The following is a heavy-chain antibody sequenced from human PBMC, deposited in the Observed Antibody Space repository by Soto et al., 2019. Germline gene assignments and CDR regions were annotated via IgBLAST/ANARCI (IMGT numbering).Heavy chain of an antibody. CDR2: ISYDGSNK. CDR3: ARTQAYGNEDY. CDR1: GFTFSSYA. D-gene: IGHD3-10*01. J-gene: IGHJ4*02. V-gene: IGHV3-30-3*01. Sequence: QVQLVESGGGVVQPGRSLRLSCAASGFTFSSYAMHWVRQAPGKGLEWVAVISYDGSNKYYADSVKGRFTISRDNSKNTLYLQMNSLRAEDTAVYYCARTQAYGNEDYWGQGTLVTVSS.